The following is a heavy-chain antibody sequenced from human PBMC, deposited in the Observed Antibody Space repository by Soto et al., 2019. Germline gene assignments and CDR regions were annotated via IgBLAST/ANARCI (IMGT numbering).Heavy chain of an antibody. CDR2: IDWDDDK. CDR1: GFSISTSGIC. J-gene: IGHJ6*02. CDR3: ARIRGYSGSYFDYYYGMDV. D-gene: IGHD1-26*01. V-gene: IGHV2-70*01. Sequence: SGPTLVNPTQTLTLTCTFSGFSISTSGICVSWIRQPPGKALEWLALIDWDDDKYYSTSLKTRLTISKDTSKNQVVLTMTNMDPVDTATYYCARIRGYSGSYFDYYYGMDVWGQGTTVTVSS.